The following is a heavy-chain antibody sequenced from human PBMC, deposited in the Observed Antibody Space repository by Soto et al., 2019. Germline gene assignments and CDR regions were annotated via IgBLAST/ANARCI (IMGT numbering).Heavy chain of an antibody. Sequence: QLHLVQSGAVVKKPGASVTVSCSASGYPVTAYYMHWVRQAPGRGLEWMGGINPATGAAKETQTVQVIVTRTRDPSTMKVFMRLRGPIAEAPAVFYCARGGGVAVAGFAAFDMWGQGTVVTVSS. CDR1: GYPVTAYY. V-gene: IGHV1-46*04. CDR3: ARGGGVAVAGFAAFDM. D-gene: IGHD6-19*01. CDR2: INPATGAA. J-gene: IGHJ3*02.